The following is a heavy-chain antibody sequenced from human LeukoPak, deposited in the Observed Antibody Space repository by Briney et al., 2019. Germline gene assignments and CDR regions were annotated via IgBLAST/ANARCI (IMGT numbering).Heavy chain of an antibody. V-gene: IGHV3-23*01. CDR1: GFTFSSYA. Sequence: PGGSLRLSCAASGFTFSSYAMSWVRQTPGKGLDWVSAITDNSDSTYYADSVKGRFTISRDNSKNTLYLQMNSLRAEDTAVYYCAKQTGNYDFWSGSPYYMDVWGKGTTVTVSS. CDR3: AKQTGNYDFWSGSPYYMDV. D-gene: IGHD3-3*01. CDR2: ITDNSDST. J-gene: IGHJ6*03.